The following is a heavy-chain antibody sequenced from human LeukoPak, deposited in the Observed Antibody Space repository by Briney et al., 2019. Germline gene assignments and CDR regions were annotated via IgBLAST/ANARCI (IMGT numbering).Heavy chain of an antibody. CDR3: ARPYDSSGYYYFGY. V-gene: IGHV1-69*01. CDR1: GGTFISYA. CDR2: RIPIFGKA. Sequence: ASVKVSCKGSGGTFISYAISGVGQAPGKGGEGMGGRIPIFGKANYEQKFQGRGTITGDEATSTAYMELSSLRPEDTAVYYCARPYDSSGYYYFGYWVQGTLVTVSS. J-gene: IGHJ4*02. D-gene: IGHD3-22*01.